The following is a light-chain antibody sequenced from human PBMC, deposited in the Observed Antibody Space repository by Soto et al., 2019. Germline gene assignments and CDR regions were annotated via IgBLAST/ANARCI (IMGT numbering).Light chain of an antibody. Sequence: DIEMTQSPASLSSSLGDRATLSCRASQSVSSHLTWYQQKPGKAPKLLIYAASTLQSGIPSRFSGSGFGTDLTLIISSLQTEDSAIYYCQQSYKTPWWTFGQGTKVDIK. CDR1: QSVSSH. V-gene: IGKV1-39*01. J-gene: IGKJ1*01. CDR2: AAS. CDR3: QQSYKTPWWT.